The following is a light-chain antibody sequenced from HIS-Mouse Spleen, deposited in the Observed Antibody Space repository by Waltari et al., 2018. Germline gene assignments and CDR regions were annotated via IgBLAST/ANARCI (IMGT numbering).Light chain of an antibody. V-gene: IGKV3-20*01. J-gene: IGKJ3*01. CDR1: QSVRSSY. Sequence: EIVLTQSPGTLSLSPGERATLSCRASQSVRSSYLAWYQQKPGQSPRLLIYGESSRATGIPDRFSGSGSGTDFTLTISRLEPEDFAVYYCQQYGSSPFTFGPGTKVDIK. CDR3: QQYGSSPFT. CDR2: GES.